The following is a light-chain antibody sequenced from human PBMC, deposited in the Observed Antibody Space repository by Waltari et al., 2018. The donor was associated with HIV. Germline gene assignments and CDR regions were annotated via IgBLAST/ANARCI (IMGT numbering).Light chain of an antibody. CDR1: QSISSY. Sequence: DLQMTQSPSSLSASVGDRVTITCRASQSISSYLNWYQQKPGKTPKLLIYAASSLQSGVPSRFSGSGSGTDFTLTISSQQPEDFATYYCQQSYSTPDTFGQGTKLEIK. J-gene: IGKJ2*01. CDR3: QQSYSTPDT. CDR2: AAS. V-gene: IGKV1-39*01.